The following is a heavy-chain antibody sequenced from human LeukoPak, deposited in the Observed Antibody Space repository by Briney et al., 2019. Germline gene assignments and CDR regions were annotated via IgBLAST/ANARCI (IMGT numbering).Heavy chain of an antibody. CDR2: FSYDASHI. CDR1: GFTFSDYY. V-gene: IGHV3-30*18. J-gene: IGHJ4*02. CDR3: AKAGPYRGSYYHYFDY. Sequence: GGSLRLYCAASGFTFSDYYMSWIRQAPGKGLEWVAAFSYDASHIYYTDSVKGRFTISRDISKNSVYLQMNSLRSEDTAVYYCAKAGPYRGSYYHYFDYWGQGTLVTVS. D-gene: IGHD1-26*01.